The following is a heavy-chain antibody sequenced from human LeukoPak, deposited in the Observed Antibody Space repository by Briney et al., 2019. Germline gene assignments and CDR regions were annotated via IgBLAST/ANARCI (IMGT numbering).Heavy chain of an antibody. Sequence: SETLSLTCSVSGGSISNYYWSWIRQPPGKGLEWIGYIHYSGSTNYNPSLKSRVTISVDTSKNQFSLKLNSVTAADTAVYYCARVYGSGWYYFDYWGQGTLVTVSS. J-gene: IGHJ4*02. CDR1: GGSISNYY. D-gene: IGHD6-19*01. CDR2: IHYSGST. V-gene: IGHV4-59*08. CDR3: ARVYGSGWYYFDY.